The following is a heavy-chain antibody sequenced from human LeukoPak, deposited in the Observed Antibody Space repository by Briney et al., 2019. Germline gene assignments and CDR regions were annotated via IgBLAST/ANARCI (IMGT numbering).Heavy chain of an antibody. D-gene: IGHD3-3*01. V-gene: IGHV3-21*01. CDR3: ARDKTILRFLEWLFTFDY. Sequence: PGGSLRLSCAASGFTFSSYSMNWVRQAPGKGLEWVSSISSSSSYIYYADSVKGRFTISRDNAKNSLYLQMNSLRAEDTAVYYCARDKTILRFLEWLFTFDYWGQGTLVTVSS. CDR1: GFTFSSYS. CDR2: ISSSSSYI. J-gene: IGHJ4*02.